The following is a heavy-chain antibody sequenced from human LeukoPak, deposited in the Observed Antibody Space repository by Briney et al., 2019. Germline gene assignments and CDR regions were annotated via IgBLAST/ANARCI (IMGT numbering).Heavy chain of an antibody. CDR3: ARVKTKTTVTTYYDY. J-gene: IGHJ4*02. D-gene: IGHD4-17*01. CDR1: GGSFSGYY. V-gene: IGHV4-34*01. Sequence: SETLSLTCAVYGGSFSGYYWSWIRQPPGKGLEWIGEINHSGSTNYNPSLKSRVTISVDTSKNQFSLKLSSVTAADTAEYYCARVKTKTTVTTYYDYWGQGTLVTVSS. CDR2: INHSGST.